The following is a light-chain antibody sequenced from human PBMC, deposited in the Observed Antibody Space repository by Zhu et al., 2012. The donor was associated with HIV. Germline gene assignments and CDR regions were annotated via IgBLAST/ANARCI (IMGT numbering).Light chain of an antibody. J-gene: IGKJ3*01. CDR2: AAS. Sequence: ESVLTQSPGTLSLSPGEGATLFCRASENVRGNYLAWYQQKSGQAPRLLISAASTRAPGIPDRFSGGGSGTDFSLSISRLEPDDFAVYYCQQYGYSRFIFGPGTKVDI. CDR1: ENVRGNY. CDR3: QQYGYSRFI. V-gene: IGKV3-20*01.